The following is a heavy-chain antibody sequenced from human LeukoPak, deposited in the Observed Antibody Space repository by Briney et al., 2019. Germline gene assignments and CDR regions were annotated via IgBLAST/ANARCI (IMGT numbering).Heavy chain of an antibody. CDR1: GFTFSSYG. J-gene: IGHJ4*02. D-gene: IGHD3-10*01. CDR3: ARDQLLGYYGSGSYHFDY. Sequence: GGSLRLSCAASGFTFSSYGMHWVRQAPGKGLEWVAFIRYDGSNKYYADSVKGRFTISRDNSKNTLYLQMNSLRAEDTAVYYCARDQLLGYYGSGSYHFDYWGQGTLVTVSS. CDR2: IRYDGSNK. V-gene: IGHV3-30*02.